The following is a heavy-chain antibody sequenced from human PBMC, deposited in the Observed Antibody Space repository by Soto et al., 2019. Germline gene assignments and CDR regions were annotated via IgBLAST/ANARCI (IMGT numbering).Heavy chain of an antibody. CDR1: GGSISSGGYY. D-gene: IGHD1-26*01. V-gene: IGHV4-31*03. CDR2: IYYSGST. Sequence: QVQLQESGPGLVKPSQTLSLTCTVSGGSISSGGYYWSWIRQHPGKGLEWIGYIYYSGSTYYNPSLTSRVTISVDTSKNQFSLKLSSVTAADTAVYYCARLVGSGSSLAFDPWGQGTLVTVSS. J-gene: IGHJ5*02. CDR3: ARLVGSGSSLAFDP.